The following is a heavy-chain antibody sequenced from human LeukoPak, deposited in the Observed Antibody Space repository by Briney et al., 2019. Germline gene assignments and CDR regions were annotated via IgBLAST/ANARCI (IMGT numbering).Heavy chain of an antibody. Sequence: GGSLRLSCAASGFTFSSYGIHWVRQAPGKGLEWVGRIKSKTDGGTADYAAPVKGRFTISRDDSKNTLFLQMNSLKSDDTAVYYCLTADSQAFDVRGQGTMVTVSS. V-gene: IGHV3-15*01. J-gene: IGHJ3*01. CDR3: LTADSQAFDV. CDR2: IKSKTDGGTA. CDR1: GFTFSSYG. D-gene: IGHD2-21*02.